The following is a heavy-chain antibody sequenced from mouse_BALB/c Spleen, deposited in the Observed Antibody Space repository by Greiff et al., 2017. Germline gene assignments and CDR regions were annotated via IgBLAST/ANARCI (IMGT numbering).Heavy chain of an antibody. CDR2: INPSTGYT. Sequence: VQLQQSGAELAKPGASVKMSCKASGYTFTSYWMHWVKQRPGQGLEWIGYINPSTGYTEYNQKFKDKATLTADKSSSTAYMQLSSLTSEDSAVYYCARRWLPPYSYFDLWGAGTTVTVSS. CDR3: ARRWLPPYSYFDL. D-gene: IGHD2-3*01. CDR1: GYTFTSYW. J-gene: IGHJ1*01. V-gene: IGHV1-7*01.